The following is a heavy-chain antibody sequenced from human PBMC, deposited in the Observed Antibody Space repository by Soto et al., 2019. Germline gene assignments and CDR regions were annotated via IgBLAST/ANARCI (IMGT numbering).Heavy chain of an antibody. J-gene: IGHJ3*02. CDR3: ARVGRFYGSGRNAFDI. V-gene: IGHV3-48*03. Sequence: PGGSLRLSCAASGFTFSSYEMSWVRQAPGKGLEWVSYISSSGSTIYYADSVKGRFTISRDNAKNSLYLQMNSLRAEDTAVYYCARVGRFYGSGRNAFDIWGQGTMVTVSS. D-gene: IGHD3-10*01. CDR1: GFTFSSYE. CDR2: ISSSGSTI.